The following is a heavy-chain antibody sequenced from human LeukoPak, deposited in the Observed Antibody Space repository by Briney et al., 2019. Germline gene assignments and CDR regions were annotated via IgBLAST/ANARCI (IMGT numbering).Heavy chain of an antibody. CDR1: GGTFSSYA. CDR3: AREGQGAGDI. Sequence: SVKVSCKASGGTFSSYAISWVRQAPGQGLEWMGGIIPIFGTADYAQKFQGRVTITTDESTSTAYMELSSLRSEDTAVYYCAREGQGAGDIWGQGTMVTVSS. V-gene: IGHV1-69*05. J-gene: IGHJ3*02. CDR2: IIPIFGTA. D-gene: IGHD3-16*01.